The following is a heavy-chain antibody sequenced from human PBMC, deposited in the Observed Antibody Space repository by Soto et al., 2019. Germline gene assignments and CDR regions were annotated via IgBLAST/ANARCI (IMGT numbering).Heavy chain of an antibody. Sequence: EASVKVSCKASGYTFSSYGISWVRQAPGQGLEWMGWISAYNGDTNYAQKFQDRVSMTIDTSTGTAYMELRSLTSDDTAIYYCAKNGRPPYYYYGLDVWGQGTKVTVSS. CDR1: GYTFSSYG. CDR2: ISAYNGDT. V-gene: IGHV1-18*01. D-gene: IGHD2-8*01. CDR3: AKNGRPPYYYYGLDV. J-gene: IGHJ6*02.